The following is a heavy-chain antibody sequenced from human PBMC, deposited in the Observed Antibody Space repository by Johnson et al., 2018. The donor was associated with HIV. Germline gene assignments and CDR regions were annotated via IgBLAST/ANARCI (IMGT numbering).Heavy chain of an antibody. D-gene: IGHD4-17*01. CDR1: GFTFSDYY. J-gene: IGHJ3*02. Sequence: QVQLVESGGGLVKPGGSLRLSCAASGFTFSDYYMSWIRQAPGKGLEWVSYISSSGSTIYYADSVKGRFTISRDNAKNSLYLQMSSLRVDDTAVYYCARERDSGDSLHRRFRAFDIWGQGKMVTVSS. V-gene: IGHV3-11*04. CDR3: ARERDSGDSLHRRFRAFDI. CDR2: ISSSGSTI.